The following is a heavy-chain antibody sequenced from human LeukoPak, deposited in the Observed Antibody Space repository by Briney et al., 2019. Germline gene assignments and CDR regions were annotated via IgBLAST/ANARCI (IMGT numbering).Heavy chain of an antibody. Sequence: ASVKVSCKASRGTFSSYAISWVRQAPGQGLEWMGMIIPILGIANYAQKFKGRVTITADKSTSTAYMELSSLRSEDTAVYYCARAYCSSTSCYRAGGDYFDYWGQGTLVTVSS. CDR3: ARAYCSSTSCYRAGGDYFDY. D-gene: IGHD2-2*01. V-gene: IGHV1-69*04. J-gene: IGHJ4*02. CDR1: RGTFSSYA. CDR2: IIPILGIA.